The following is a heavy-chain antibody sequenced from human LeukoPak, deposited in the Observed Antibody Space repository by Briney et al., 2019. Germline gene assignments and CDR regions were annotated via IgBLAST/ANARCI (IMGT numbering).Heavy chain of an antibody. D-gene: IGHD2-21*02. V-gene: IGHV3-9*01. Sequence: PGRSLRLSCAASGFTFDDYAMHWVRQAPGKGLEWVSGISWNSGSIGYADSVKGRFTISRDNAKNSLYLQMNSLRAEDTALYYCAKDIQAYCGGDCYTFDYWGQGTLVTVSS. J-gene: IGHJ4*02. CDR3: AKDIQAYCGGDCYTFDY. CDR2: ISWNSGSI. CDR1: GFTFDDYA.